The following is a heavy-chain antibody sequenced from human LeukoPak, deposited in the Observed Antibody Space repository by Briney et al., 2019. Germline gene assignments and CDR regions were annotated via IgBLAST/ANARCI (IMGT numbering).Heavy chain of an antibody. CDR3: TRDLGRDRYFDS. CDR1: GFTFSPYP. D-gene: IGHD5-24*01. Sequence: GGSLRLSCAASGFTFSPYPMNWVRQAPGKGLEWVSYISGPSDTIHYADSVKGRFTISRDNAKNSLYLQMNSLGAEDTAVYYCTRDLGRDRYFDSWGQGTLVTVSS. V-gene: IGHV3-48*04. J-gene: IGHJ4*02. CDR2: ISGPSDTI.